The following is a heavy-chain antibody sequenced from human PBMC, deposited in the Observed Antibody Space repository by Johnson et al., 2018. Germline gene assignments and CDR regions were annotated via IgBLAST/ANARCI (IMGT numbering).Heavy chain of an antibody. CDR2: ISYAGRNN. V-gene: IGHV3-30*18. J-gene: IGHJ6*02. Sequence: QVQLVEGGGGVVQPGRSLRLSCAASGFTFSSYGMHWVRQAPGKGLEWVAVISYAGRNNYYADSVKGRVTISRDHSKNTLELQLNSLRAEDPAVYYCAKDRGHSTDYYGMDVGGQGTTVTVSS. CDR3: AKDRGHSTDYYGMDV. CDR1: GFTFSSYG. D-gene: IGHD3-10*01.